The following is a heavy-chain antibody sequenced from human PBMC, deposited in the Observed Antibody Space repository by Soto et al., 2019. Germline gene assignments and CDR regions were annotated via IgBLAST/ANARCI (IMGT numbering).Heavy chain of an antibody. CDR2: INPNSGGT. CDR3: AAIAVAGDFDY. J-gene: IGHJ4*02. D-gene: IGHD6-19*01. V-gene: IGHV1-2*04. CDR1: GYTFTGSY. Sequence: ASVKVSCKASGYTFTGSYMHWVRQAPGQGLEWMGWINPNSGGTNXAQKFQGWVTMTRDTSISTAYMELSRLRSDDTAVYYCAAIAVAGDFDYWGQGTLVTVSS.